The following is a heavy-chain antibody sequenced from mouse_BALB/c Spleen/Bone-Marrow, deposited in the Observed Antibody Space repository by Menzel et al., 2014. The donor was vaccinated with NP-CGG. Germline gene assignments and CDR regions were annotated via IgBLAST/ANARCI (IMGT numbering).Heavy chain of an antibody. CDR3: ARSYGSFYFDY. Sequence: VQLQESGAELARPGASVKLSCKASGYSFTSYWIQWVKRRPGQGLEWLGTIYPGDGDTRYTQKFKGKATLTADKSSSTAYMQVSSLASGDSAVYYCARSYGSFYFDYWGQGVTLTVSS. D-gene: IGHD1-2*01. V-gene: IGHV1-87*01. CDR2: IYPGDGDT. CDR1: GYSFTSYW. J-gene: IGHJ2*01.